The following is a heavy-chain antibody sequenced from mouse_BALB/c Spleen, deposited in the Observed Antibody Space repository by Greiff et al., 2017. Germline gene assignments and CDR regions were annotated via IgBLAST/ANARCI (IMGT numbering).Heavy chain of an antibody. V-gene: IGHV3-2*02. CDR3: ARGGYRYDPFAY. Sequence: EVKLQESGPGLVKPSQSLSLTCTVTGYSITSDYAWNWIRQFPGNKLEWMGYISYSGSTSYNPSLKSRISITRDTSKNQFFLQLNSVTTEDTATYYCARGGYRYDPFAYWGQGTLVTVSA. CDR1: GYSITSDYA. CDR2: ISYSGST. D-gene: IGHD2-14*01. J-gene: IGHJ3*01.